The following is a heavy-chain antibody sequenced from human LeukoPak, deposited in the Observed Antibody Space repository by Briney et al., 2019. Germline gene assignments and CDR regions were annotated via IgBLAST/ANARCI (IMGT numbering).Heavy chain of an antibody. CDR2: IYYSGSA. Sequence: SETLSLTCTVSGGSISSCSYYWGWIRQPPGKGLEWIGSIYYSGSAYYNPSLKSRVTISVDTSKNQFSLKLSSVTAADTAVYYCARSFSGGYWYFDYWGQGTLVTVSS. CDR1: GGSISSCSYY. D-gene: IGHD6-25*01. J-gene: IGHJ4*02. CDR3: ARSFSGGYWYFDY. V-gene: IGHV4-39*01.